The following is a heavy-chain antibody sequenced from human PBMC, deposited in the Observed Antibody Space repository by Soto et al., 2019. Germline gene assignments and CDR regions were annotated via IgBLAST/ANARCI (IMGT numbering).Heavy chain of an antibody. D-gene: IGHD6-13*01. J-gene: IGHJ4*02. CDR2: IKTKTDGGTT. V-gene: IGHV3-15*01. CDR3: ATARWYTYYFDY. Sequence: EVQLVESGGGLVEPGGSLRLSCAASRFTFSNAWMSWVRQAPGKGLEWVGRIKTKTDGGTTDYAAPVKGRFAISRDDSRNTLYLQMNSLKTEDTAVYYCATARWYTYYFDYWCQGTLGTVSS. CDR1: RFTFSNAW.